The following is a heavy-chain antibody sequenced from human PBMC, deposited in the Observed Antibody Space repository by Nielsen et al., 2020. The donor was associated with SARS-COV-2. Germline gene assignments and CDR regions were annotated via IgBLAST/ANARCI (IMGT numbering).Heavy chain of an antibody. Sequence: SETLSLTCAVSGGSISSRTHYWSWIRQPPGKGLEWIGYIYYSGSTNYNPSLKSRITISVDTSKNQFSLKLSSVTAADTAVYYCARDQLWSSGYMDVWGKGTTVTVSS. V-gene: IGHV4-61*01. J-gene: IGHJ6*03. CDR1: GGSISSRTHY. D-gene: IGHD5-18*01. CDR3: ARDQLWSSGYMDV. CDR2: IYYSGST.